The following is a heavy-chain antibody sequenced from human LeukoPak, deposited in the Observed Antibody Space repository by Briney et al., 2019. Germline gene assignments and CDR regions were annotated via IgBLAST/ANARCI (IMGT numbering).Heavy chain of an antibody. CDR1: GLTVSGNY. V-gene: IGHV3-66*02. CDR3: ARDPYTSSWYWAFDI. Sequence: GGSLRLSCAASGLTVSGNYMTWVRQAPGKGLEWVSVIYSGGSTYYADSVKGRFTISRDSSKNTLYLQMNSLRPEDTAVYYCARDPYTSSWYWAFDIWGQGTMVTVSS. CDR2: IYSGGST. D-gene: IGHD6-13*01. J-gene: IGHJ3*02.